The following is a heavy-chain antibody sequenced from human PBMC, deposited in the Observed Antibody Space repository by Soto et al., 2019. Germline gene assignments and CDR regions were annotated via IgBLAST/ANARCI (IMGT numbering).Heavy chain of an antibody. V-gene: IGHV3-23*01. CDR2: ISGSGGST. J-gene: IGHJ4*02. CDR1: GFTFSSSW. D-gene: IGHD1-26*01. Sequence: GGSLRLSCAASGFTFSSSWMHWVCQAPEKGLEWVSSISGSGGSTYYADSVKGRFTISRDNSKNTLYLQMNSLRAEDTAVYYCAKASAPGGTYFPLWFWGQGTLVTVS. CDR3: AKASAPGGTYFPLWF.